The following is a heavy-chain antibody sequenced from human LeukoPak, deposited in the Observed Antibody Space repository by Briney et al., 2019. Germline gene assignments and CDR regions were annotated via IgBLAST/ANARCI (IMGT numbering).Heavy chain of an antibody. J-gene: IGHJ4*02. CDR2: INTDGTVT. CDR3: ATKQWLAPPPDS. CDR1: GFTFSKYW. D-gene: IGHD6-19*01. Sequence: GGSLRLSCAASGFTFSKYWMLWVRQDPGKGLESVSRINTDGTVTTYADSVKGRFTVSRDNADNTMFLQMNSVRDEDTAVYYCATKQWLAPPPDSWGQGTPVTVSS. V-gene: IGHV3-74*01.